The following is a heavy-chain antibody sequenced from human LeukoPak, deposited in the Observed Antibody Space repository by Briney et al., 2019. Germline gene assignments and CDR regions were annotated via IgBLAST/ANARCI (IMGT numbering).Heavy chain of an antibody. Sequence: GGSLRLSCVASGFTFSSYAMSWVRQAPGKGLEWVSGIRSSGDTTYYADSVKGRFTISRDNSKNTVFLQMSGLRGGDTAVYYCAKTFVGYSGSYYFDYWGQGTLVAVSS. V-gene: IGHV3-23*01. D-gene: IGHD1-26*01. CDR2: IRSSGDTT. CDR1: GFTFSSYA. CDR3: AKTFVGYSGSYYFDY. J-gene: IGHJ4*02.